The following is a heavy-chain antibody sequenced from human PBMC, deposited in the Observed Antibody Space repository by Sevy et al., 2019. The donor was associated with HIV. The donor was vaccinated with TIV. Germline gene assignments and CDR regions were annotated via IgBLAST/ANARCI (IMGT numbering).Heavy chain of an antibody. Sequence: GGSLRLSCAASGFTFDDYTMHWVRQAPGKGLEWVSLISWDGGGTYYAGSVKGRLTISRDNSKNSLYLQMNSLRTEDTALYYCAKSAIAAAGTPNYYYYYGMDVWGQGTTVTVSS. CDR1: GFTFDDYT. J-gene: IGHJ6*02. V-gene: IGHV3-43*01. CDR3: AKSAIAAAGTPNYYYYYGMDV. D-gene: IGHD6-13*01. CDR2: ISWDGGGT.